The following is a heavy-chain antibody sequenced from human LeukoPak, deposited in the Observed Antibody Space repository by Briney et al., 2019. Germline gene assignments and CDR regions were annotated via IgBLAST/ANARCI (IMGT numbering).Heavy chain of an antibody. Sequence: SETLSLTCTVSGGSISSYYWSWIRQPPGKGLEWIGYIYYSGSTNYNPSLKSRVTISVDTSKNQFSLKLSSVTAADTAVYYCARGNKTYYYGSGSYYNDAFDIWGQGTMVTVSS. CDR1: GGSISSYY. D-gene: IGHD3-10*01. J-gene: IGHJ3*02. CDR3: ARGNKTYYYGSGSYYNDAFDI. CDR2: IYYSGST. V-gene: IGHV4-59*01.